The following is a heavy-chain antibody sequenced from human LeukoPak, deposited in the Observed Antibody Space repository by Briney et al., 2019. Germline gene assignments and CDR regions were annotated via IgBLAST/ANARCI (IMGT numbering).Heavy chain of an antibody. CDR1: GGSISSYY. V-gene: IGHV4-59*08. CDR2: IYYSGST. CDR3: ARLGDGLDY. Sequence: SETLSPTCTVSGGSISSYYWSWIRQPPGKGLEWIGYIYYSGSTNYNPSLKSRVTISVDTSKNQFSLKLSSVTAADTAVYYCARLGDGLDYWGQGTLVTVSS. D-gene: IGHD3-10*01. J-gene: IGHJ4*02.